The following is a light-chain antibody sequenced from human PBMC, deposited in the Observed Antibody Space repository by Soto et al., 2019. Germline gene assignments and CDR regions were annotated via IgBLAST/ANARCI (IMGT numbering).Light chain of an antibody. CDR2: AAS. Sequence: DIQMTQSPSSLSASVGDRVTITCRASQSISSYLNWYQQKPGKAPKLLIYAASSLQSGVPSRFSGSGSGTDFTRTISRLQPEDFATYYCQQSYSTPPFTFGPGTKVDIK. J-gene: IGKJ3*01. CDR1: QSISSY. CDR3: QQSYSTPPFT. V-gene: IGKV1-39*01.